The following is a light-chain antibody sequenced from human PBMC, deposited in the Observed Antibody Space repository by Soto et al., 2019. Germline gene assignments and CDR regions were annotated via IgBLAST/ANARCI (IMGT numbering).Light chain of an antibody. V-gene: IGKV3-20*01. J-gene: IGKJ4*01. CDR3: HQYGSSPLT. CDR1: QSIRSSS. CDR2: GGS. Sequence: EIVLTQSPGTLSLSPGEGATLSCRASQSIRSSSLAWDQQKPGQAPRLLIYGGSSRATGIPDRFSGGGSGTDFSLTISRLETEDFSVYYCHQYGSSPLTFGGGTKVDIK.